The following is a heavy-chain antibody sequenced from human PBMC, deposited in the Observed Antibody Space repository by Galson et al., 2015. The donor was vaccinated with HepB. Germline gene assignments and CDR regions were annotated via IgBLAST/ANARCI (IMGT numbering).Heavy chain of an antibody. CDR3: ATWGILRSFDWLFMFYFDF. CDR1: GYTLTELS. J-gene: IGHJ4*02. Sequence: SVKVSCKVSGYTLTELSMHWVRQAPGKGLEWMGGFDPEGGKTIYAQKFQGRVTLTEDTSADTAYMELSSLRSEDTAVYYCATWGILRSFDWLFMFYFDFWGQGTLVAVSS. V-gene: IGHV1-24*01. D-gene: IGHD3-9*01. CDR2: FDPEGGKT.